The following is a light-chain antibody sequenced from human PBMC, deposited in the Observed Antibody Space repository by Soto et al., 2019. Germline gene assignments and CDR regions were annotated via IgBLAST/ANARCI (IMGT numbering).Light chain of an antibody. J-gene: IGLJ1*01. CDR3: SSYTSSSTPYV. CDR2: DVS. Sequence: QSVLTQPASLSGTPGQSITISCTGTSSDFGGYNYVSWYQQHPGKAPKLMIYDVSNRPSGVSNRFSGSKSGNTASLTISGLQAEDEADYYCSSYTSSSTPYVFGTGTKSPS. CDR1: SSDFGGYNY. V-gene: IGLV2-14*01.